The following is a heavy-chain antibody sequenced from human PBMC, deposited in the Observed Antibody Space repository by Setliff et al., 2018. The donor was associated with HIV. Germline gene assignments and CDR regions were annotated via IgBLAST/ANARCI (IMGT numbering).Heavy chain of an antibody. Sequence: GGSLRLSCAASGFSFSTYWMHWVRQVPGKGLEWVSRINGDGTTTDYADSVKGRFTIARDNANSSLYLQMNRLKVEDTAVYYCAKVGGYTSPVGDWGQGTLVTVSS. CDR2: INGDGTTT. D-gene: IGHD5-18*01. V-gene: IGHV3-74*01. CDR3: AKVGGYTSPVGD. CDR1: GFSFSTYW. J-gene: IGHJ4*02.